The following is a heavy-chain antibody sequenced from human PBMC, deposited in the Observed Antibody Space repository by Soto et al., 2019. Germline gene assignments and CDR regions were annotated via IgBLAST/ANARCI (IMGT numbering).Heavy chain of an antibody. CDR1: GFTFSDYY. J-gene: IGHJ4*02. D-gene: IGHD5-12*01. V-gene: IGHV3-11*01. Sequence: GGSLRLSCAASGFTFSDYYMSWIRQAPGKGLEWISYISSSGSTTYFADSVRGRLSISRDNAKNSLYLQMNSLRAEDTAVYYSARVHSGYGFVFDYWGQGTLVTVSS. CDR2: ISSSGSTT. CDR3: ARVHSGYGFVFDY.